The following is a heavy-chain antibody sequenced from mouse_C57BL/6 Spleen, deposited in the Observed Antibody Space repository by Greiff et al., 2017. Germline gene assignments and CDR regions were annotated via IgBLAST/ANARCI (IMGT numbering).Heavy chain of an antibody. D-gene: IGHD3-3*01. CDR2: IDPSASYT. CDR3: ARWGRDY. Sequence: QVKLQQPGAELVMPGASVKLSCKASGYTFTSYWIHWVKQRPGQGLEWIGEIDPSASYTNYNQKFKGKATLTADKSSSTAYMQLSTLTSEDSAVYYCARWGRDYWGQGTTLTVSS. V-gene: IGHV1-69*01. J-gene: IGHJ2*01. CDR1: GYTFTSYW.